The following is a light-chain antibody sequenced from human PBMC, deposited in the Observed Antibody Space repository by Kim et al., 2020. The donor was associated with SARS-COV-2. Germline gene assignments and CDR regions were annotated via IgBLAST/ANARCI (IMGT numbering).Light chain of an antibody. CDR3: QQYDSLPYT. V-gene: IGKV1-33*01. J-gene: IGKJ2*01. CDR1: QDIADY. Sequence: SVGDRLTISWRASQDIADYLNWYHQKPGKAPNLLIYHASNLESGVPSMFSGSRSGTHFTFTINSLQSEDIGTYYCQQYDSLPYTFGQGTELEI. CDR2: HAS.